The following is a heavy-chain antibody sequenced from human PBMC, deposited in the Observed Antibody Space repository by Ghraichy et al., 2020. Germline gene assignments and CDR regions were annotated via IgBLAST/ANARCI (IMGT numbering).Heavy chain of an antibody. D-gene: IGHD6-19*01. V-gene: IGHV3-48*02. CDR1: GFTFSSYS. J-gene: IGHJ3*02. CDR3: ARAPNRGPGGGWYLADAFDI. CDR2: ISSSSSTI. Sequence: GGSLRLSCAASGFTFSSYSMNWVRQAPGKGLEWVSYISSSSSTIYYADSVKGRFTISRDNAKNSLYLQMNSLRDEDTAVYYCARAPNRGPGGGWYLADAFDIWGQGTMVTVSS.